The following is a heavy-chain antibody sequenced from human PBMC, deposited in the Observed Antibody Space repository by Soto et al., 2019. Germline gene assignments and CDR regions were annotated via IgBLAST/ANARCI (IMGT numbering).Heavy chain of an antibody. V-gene: IGHV5-51*01. CDR1: GYSFTSYW. Sequence: GESLKISCKGSGYSFTSYWIGWVRQMPGKGLEWMGIIYPGDSDTRYSPSFQGQVTISADKSISTAYLQWSSLKASDTAMYYCARLPPPLKVRGVLEYYYIDVRAKGTTVTGSS. CDR3: ARLPPPLKVRGVLEYYYIDV. CDR2: IYPGDSDT. J-gene: IGHJ6*03. D-gene: IGHD3-10*01.